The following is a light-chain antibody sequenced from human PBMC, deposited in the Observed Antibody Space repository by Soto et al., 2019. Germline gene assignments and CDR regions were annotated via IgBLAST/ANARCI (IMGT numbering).Light chain of an antibody. CDR1: QSISDT. CDR2: GAS. V-gene: IGKV3-15*01. J-gene: IGKJ1*01. Sequence: EVGMAHSRASLSVSRGGRATLSWRASQSISDTLAWYQQKPGQAPRLLIHGASTRATGFPARFSGSGSGTDFPLTISSLQSEDFAVYYCQQYNNWPWTFGQGTKVDIK. CDR3: QQYNNWPWT.